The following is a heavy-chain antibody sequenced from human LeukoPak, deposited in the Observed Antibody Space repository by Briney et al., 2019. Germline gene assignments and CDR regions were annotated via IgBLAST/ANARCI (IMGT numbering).Heavy chain of an antibody. CDR3: AKDQGWEPMGGGHGY. D-gene: IGHD1-26*01. J-gene: IGHJ4*02. V-gene: IGHV3-23*01. CDR1: GVTFSGYA. Sequence: GGSLRLSCAASGVTFSGYAMSWVRQAPGKGLEWGSAISGSGGSTYSADSVKGRFTISRDNSKNTLYLQMNSLRAEDTAVYYCAKDQGWEPMGGGHGYWGQGTLVTVSS. CDR2: ISGSGGST.